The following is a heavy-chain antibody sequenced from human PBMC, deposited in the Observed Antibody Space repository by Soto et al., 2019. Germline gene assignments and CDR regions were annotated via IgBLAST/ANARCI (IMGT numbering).Heavy chain of an antibody. CDR1: GGSFSGYY. CDR3: ARGVYSSSWVDY. Sequence: QVQLQQWGAGLLKSSETLSLTCAVYGGSFSGYYWSWIRQPPGKGLEWIGEINHSGSTNYNPSLKSRVTISVDTSKNQFSLKLSSVTAADTAVYYCARGVYSSSWVDYWGQGTLVTVSS. CDR2: INHSGST. J-gene: IGHJ4*02. V-gene: IGHV4-34*01. D-gene: IGHD6-6*01.